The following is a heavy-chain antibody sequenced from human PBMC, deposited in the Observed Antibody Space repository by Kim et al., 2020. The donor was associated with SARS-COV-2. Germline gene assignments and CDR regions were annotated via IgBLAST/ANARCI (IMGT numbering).Heavy chain of an antibody. V-gene: IGHV4-39*01. CDR3: AREGGDGDYVPRYNWFDP. J-gene: IGHJ5*02. CDR1: GGSISSSSYY. CDR2: IYYSGST. D-gene: IGHD4-17*01. Sequence: SETLSLTCTVSGGSISSSSYYWGWIRQPPGKGLEWIGSIYYSGSTYYNSSLNSRVTISVDTSKNQFSLKLSSVTAADTAVYYCAREGGDGDYVPRYNWFDPWGQGTLVTVSS.